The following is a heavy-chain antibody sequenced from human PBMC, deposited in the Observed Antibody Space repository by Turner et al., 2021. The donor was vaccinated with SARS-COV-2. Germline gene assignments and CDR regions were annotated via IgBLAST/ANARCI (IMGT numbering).Heavy chain of an antibody. D-gene: IGHD2-21*02. V-gene: IGHV1-24*01. CDR1: GYTLIELS. Sequence: VQLVQSGAEVTNHGASVKVSCKVSGYTLIELSMHWVRQAPGKGLEWMGGFDPEDGETIYAQKFQGRVTMTEDTSTDTAYMELSSLRSEDTAVYYCATGYAYCGGDCSIDYWGQGTLVTVSS. CDR2: FDPEDGET. CDR3: ATGYAYCGGDCSIDY. J-gene: IGHJ4*02.